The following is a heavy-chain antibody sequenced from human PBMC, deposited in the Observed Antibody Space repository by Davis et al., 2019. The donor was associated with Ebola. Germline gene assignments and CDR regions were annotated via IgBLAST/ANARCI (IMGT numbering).Heavy chain of an antibody. V-gene: IGHV4-39*07. CDR1: GVAISTGDYY. CDR3: ARGPYSSGWSWYDDY. J-gene: IGHJ4*02. D-gene: IGHD6-19*01. CDR2: IYHSGST. Sequence: SETLSLTCAVSGVAISTGDYYWSWIRPPPGKGLEWIGEIYHSGSTNYNPSLKSRVTISVDKSKNQFSLKLSSVTAADTAVYYCARGPYSSGWSWYDDYWGQGTLVTVSS.